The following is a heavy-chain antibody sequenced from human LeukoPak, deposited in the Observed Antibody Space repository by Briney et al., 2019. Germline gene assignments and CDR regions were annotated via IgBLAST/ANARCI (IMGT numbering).Heavy chain of an antibody. V-gene: IGHV3-30*04. CDR1: GFTFSTYA. CDR3: ARDIKWGQNVDY. Sequence: GGSLRLSCAASGFTFSTYAMHWVRQASGRGLQWVAVISFDSRNKYHADSVKGRFTISRDNSKNTLYLQMNSLRTEDTAVYYCARDIKWGQNVDYWGQGTLVTVSS. J-gene: IGHJ4*02. D-gene: IGHD7-27*01. CDR2: ISFDSRNK.